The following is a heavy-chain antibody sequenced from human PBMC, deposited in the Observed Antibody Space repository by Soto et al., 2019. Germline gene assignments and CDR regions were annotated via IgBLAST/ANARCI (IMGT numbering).Heavy chain of an antibody. CDR2: INWNNGSI. CDR3: VKDESINWYSGHFRH. J-gene: IGHJ1*01. CDR1: GFTFDDYA. Sequence: EVQLVESGGGLVQPGRSLRLSCAASGFTFDDYAMHWVRQVPGKGLEWVSGINWNNGSIGYGESVKGRFAISRDKAKNSLHLQINSLSAEDTDFYYCVKDESINWYSGHFRHWGQGTLVTVSS. D-gene: IGHD6-13*01. V-gene: IGHV3-9*01.